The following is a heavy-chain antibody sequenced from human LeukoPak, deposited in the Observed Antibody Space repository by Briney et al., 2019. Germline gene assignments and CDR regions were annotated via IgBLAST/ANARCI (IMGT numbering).Heavy chain of an antibody. CDR2: ISYDGSNK. V-gene: IGHV3-30*04. J-gene: IGHJ4*02. CDR1: GITFSSYV. CDR3: AREDYGDYDYYFDY. Sequence: GSLRLSCAASGITFSSYVMHWVRQAPGKGLGWVAVISYDGSNKYYADSVKGRFTISRDNSKNTLYLQMNSLRAEDTAVYYCAREDYGDYDYYFDYWGQGTLVTVSS. D-gene: IGHD4-17*01.